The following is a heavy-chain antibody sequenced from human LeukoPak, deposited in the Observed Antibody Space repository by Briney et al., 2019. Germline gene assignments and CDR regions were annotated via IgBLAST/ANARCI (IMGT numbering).Heavy chain of an antibody. CDR2: IRPNSGGT. V-gene: IGHV1-2*02. CDR3: ARTPSYIVGAADY. D-gene: IGHD1-26*01. CDR1: GYTFTGYY. Sequence: ASVKVSCKTSGYTFTGYYIHWVRQAPGQGLEWMGWIRPNSGGTKNAQKFQGRVTMTRDTSISTAYMELNRLTSDDTAVYYCARTPSYIVGAADYWGQGTLVTVSS. J-gene: IGHJ4*02.